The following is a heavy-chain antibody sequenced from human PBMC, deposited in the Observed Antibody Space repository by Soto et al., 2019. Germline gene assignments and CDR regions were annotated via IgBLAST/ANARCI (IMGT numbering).Heavy chain of an antibody. D-gene: IGHD6-19*01. J-gene: IGHJ4*02. Sequence: EVQLVESGGGLVQPGGSLRLSCAASGFTFSSYSMNWVRQAPGKGLEWVSYISSSSRTIYYADSVKGRFTTSIDNATTSLYLQMNSLRDEDTSVYYCAREGGIAVAGTSGDYWGQGTLVTVSS. CDR3: AREGGIAVAGTSGDY. CDR2: ISSSSRTI. CDR1: GFTFSSYS. V-gene: IGHV3-48*02.